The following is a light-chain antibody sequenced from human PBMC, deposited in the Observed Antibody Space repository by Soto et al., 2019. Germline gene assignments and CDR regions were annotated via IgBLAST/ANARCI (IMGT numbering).Light chain of an antibody. CDR3: AAWDDSLNGYV. V-gene: IGLV1-44*01. Sequence: QSVLTQPPSASGTRGQRVTISCSGRSSNIGSNTVNWYQQLPGTAPKLLIYSNNQRPSGVPDRFSGSKSGTSASLAISGLQSEDEADYYCAAWDDSLNGYVFGTGTKVTVL. CDR1: SSNIGSNT. J-gene: IGLJ1*01. CDR2: SNN.